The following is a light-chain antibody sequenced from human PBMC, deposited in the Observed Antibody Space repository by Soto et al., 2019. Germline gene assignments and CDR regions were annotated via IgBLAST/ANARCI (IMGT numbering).Light chain of an antibody. J-gene: IGKJ3*01. CDR3: QQYGSSPPIT. V-gene: IGKV3-20*01. Sequence: EIVLTQSPAILSLSPGDTATLSCRASQTVSNYLTWYQQKPGQAPRLLIYGASSRATGIPDRFSGSGSGTDFTLTISRLEPEDFAVYYCQQYGSSPPITFGPGTKVDIK. CDR2: GAS. CDR1: QTVSNY.